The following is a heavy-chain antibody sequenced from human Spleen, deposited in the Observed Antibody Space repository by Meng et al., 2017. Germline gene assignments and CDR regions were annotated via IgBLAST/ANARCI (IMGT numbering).Heavy chain of an antibody. CDR2: INPHSGGT. CDR3: ARDGSGSYYTPDWYFDL. CDR1: GYTLTDYH. J-gene: IGHJ2*01. V-gene: IGHV1-2*02. D-gene: IGHD3-10*01. Sequence: VQVVQSGADVKTPGASVKVSCKASGYTLTDYHIHWVRPAPGQGLEWMGWINPHSGGTNYAQKFQGRLTMTRDTSIRTAYMELSRLRSDDTAVYYCARDGSGSYYTPDWYFDLWGRGTLVTVSS.